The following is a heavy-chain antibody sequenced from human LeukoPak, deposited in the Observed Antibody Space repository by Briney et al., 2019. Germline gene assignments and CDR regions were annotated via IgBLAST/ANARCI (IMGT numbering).Heavy chain of an antibody. Sequence: PSETLSLTCAVSGGSISSSNWWSWVRQPPGKGLEWIGEIYHSGSTNYNPSLKSRVTISVDKSKNQFSLKLSSVTAADTAVYYCAGGQWLVDTGFDYWGQGTLVTVSS. D-gene: IGHD6-19*01. J-gene: IGHJ4*02. CDR2: IYHSGST. V-gene: IGHV4-4*02. CDR3: AGGQWLVDTGFDY. CDR1: GGSISSSNW.